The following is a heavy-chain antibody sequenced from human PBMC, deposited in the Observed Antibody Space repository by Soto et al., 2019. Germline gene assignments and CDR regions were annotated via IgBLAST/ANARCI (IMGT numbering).Heavy chain of an antibody. D-gene: IGHD3-10*01. CDR1: GFTFSSYG. CDR2: IWYDGSNK. V-gene: IGHV3-33*01. CDR3: ARVMLLWFGEAPFAY. Sequence: QVQLVESGGGVVQPGRSLRLSCAASGFTFSSYGMHWVRQAPGKGLEWVAVIWYDGSNKYYADSVKGRFTISRDNSKNTLYLQMNSLRAEDTAVYYCARVMLLWFGEAPFAYWGQGTLVTVSS. J-gene: IGHJ4*02.